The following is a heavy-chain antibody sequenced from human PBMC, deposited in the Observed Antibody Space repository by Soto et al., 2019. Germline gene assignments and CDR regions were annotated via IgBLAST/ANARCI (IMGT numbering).Heavy chain of an antibody. V-gene: IGHV3-21*01. CDR2: ISSSSSYI. J-gene: IGHJ6*03. Sequence: GGSLRLSCAASGFTFSSYSMNWVRQAPGKGLEWVSSISSSSSYIYYADSVKGRFTISRDNAKNSLYLQMNSLRAEDTAVYYCARRYCSSTSCSWAYYYYYMDVWGKGTTVTVSS. CDR1: GFTFSSYS. D-gene: IGHD2-2*01. CDR3: ARRYCSSTSCSWAYYYYYMDV.